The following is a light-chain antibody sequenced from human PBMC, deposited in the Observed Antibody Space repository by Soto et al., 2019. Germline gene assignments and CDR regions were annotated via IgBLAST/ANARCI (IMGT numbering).Light chain of an antibody. CDR2: GAS. Sequence: EIVLTQSPATLSLSPGERATLSCRASQSVSSYLAWYQQKPGQAPRLLIYGASTRATGIPARFSGSGSGTEFTLTISSLQSEDFAVYYCQQYSKWLTFGGGTKVDIK. V-gene: IGKV3-15*01. CDR1: QSVSSY. J-gene: IGKJ4*01. CDR3: QQYSKWLT.